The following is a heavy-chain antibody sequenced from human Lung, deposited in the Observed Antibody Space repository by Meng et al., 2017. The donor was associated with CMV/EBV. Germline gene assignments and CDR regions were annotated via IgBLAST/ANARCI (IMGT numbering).Heavy chain of an antibody. Sequence: GESLKISCAASGFTFSSYGMHWVRQAPGKGLEWVAFIRYDGSNKYYADSVKGRFTISRDNSKNTLYLQMKSLRAEDTAVYYCARALFQQWPTRTGYYGMDVWGQGTXVTVSS. CDR2: IRYDGSNK. J-gene: IGHJ6*02. CDR3: ARALFQQWPTRTGYYGMDV. V-gene: IGHV3-30*02. D-gene: IGHD6-19*01. CDR1: GFTFSSYG.